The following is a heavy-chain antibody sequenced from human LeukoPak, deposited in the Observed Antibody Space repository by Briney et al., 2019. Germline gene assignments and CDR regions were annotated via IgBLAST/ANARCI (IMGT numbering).Heavy chain of an antibody. J-gene: IGHJ6*02. CDR3: ARGAAAVRAYYYYGMDV. V-gene: IGHV1-46*01. Sequence: KXSXKAXGXTFSSYYMHWVRQAPGQGLEWMGIINPSGGSTSYAQNFQGRVTMTRDTSTSTVYMELSSLRSEDTAVYYCARGAAAVRAYYYYGMDVWGQGTTVTVSS. CDR2: INPSGGST. CDR1: GXTFSSYY. D-gene: IGHD6-13*01.